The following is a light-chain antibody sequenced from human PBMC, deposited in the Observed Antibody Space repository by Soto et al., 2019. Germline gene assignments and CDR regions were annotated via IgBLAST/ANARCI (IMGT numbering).Light chain of an antibody. V-gene: IGKV3D-15*01. CDR3: QQYNNWHAIT. CDR1: QGVRSN. Sequence: EIVMTQSPSTLSVSPGERATLSCRASQGVRSNLSCYQQKPGQPPRLVISGASTRAPGIPARFSGFGSGKDFSLTISSLQSEDFAIYYCQQYNNWHAITFGQGTRMEIK. J-gene: IGKJ5*01. CDR2: GAS.